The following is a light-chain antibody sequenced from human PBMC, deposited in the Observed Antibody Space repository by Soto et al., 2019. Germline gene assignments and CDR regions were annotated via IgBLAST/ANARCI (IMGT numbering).Light chain of an antibody. CDR1: QSVSSSY. CDR3: QRYNNWPLT. J-gene: IGKJ4*01. V-gene: IGKV3-15*01. Sequence: EIVLTQSPGTLSLSPGERATLSCRASQSVSSSYLAWYQQKPGQAPRLLIYDISSRATGVPARFSGSRSGTEFTLNINSLQSEDFAVYYCQRYNNWPLTFGGGTKVESK. CDR2: DIS.